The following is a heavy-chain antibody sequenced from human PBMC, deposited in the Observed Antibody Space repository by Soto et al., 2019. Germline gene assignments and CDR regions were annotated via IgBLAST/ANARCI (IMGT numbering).Heavy chain of an antibody. J-gene: IGHJ3*02. V-gene: IGHV3-74*01. CDR2: IKSDGSST. D-gene: IGHD6-25*01. CDR1: GFTFTSYW. Sequence: EVQLVESGGGLVQPGGSLRLSCAASGFTFTSYWMHWVRQAPGKGLACVSRIKSDGSSTSYADYVKGRFTTSRDNAKNTLYLQMNSLRVEDTAIYYCAREGLDTAGFFDIWGQGTMVTVSS. CDR3: AREGLDTAGFFDI.